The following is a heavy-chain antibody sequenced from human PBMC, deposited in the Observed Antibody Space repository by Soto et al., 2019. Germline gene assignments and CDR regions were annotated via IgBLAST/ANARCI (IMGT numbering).Heavy chain of an antibody. J-gene: IGHJ4*02. V-gene: IGHV3-21*01. CDR3: ARVSRPYGDYAGPFDY. CDR1: GFTFSSYS. Sequence: PGGSLRLSCAASGFTFSSYSMNWVRQAPGKGLEWVSSICGSSNCIYYADSVKGRFTISRDNAKNSLFLQMNSLRAEDAAVYYCARVSRPYGDYAGPFDYWGQGTRVTVSS. CDR2: ICGSSNCI. D-gene: IGHD4-17*01.